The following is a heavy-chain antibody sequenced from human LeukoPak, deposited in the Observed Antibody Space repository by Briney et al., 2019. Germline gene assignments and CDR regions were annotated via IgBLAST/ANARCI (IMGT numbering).Heavy chain of an antibody. Sequence: PGGSLKLXCAASGFTFSSYAMSWVRQAPGKGLEWVSAISGSGGSTYYADSVKGRFTISRDNSKNTLYLQMNSLRAEDTAVYYCAKEMYYYDGLHDYWGQGTLVTVSS. CDR3: AKEMYYYDGLHDY. D-gene: IGHD3-22*01. J-gene: IGHJ4*02. V-gene: IGHV3-23*01. CDR2: ISGSGGST. CDR1: GFTFSSYA.